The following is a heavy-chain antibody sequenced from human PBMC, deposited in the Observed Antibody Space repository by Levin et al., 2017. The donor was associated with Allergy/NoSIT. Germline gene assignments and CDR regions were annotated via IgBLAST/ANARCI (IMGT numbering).Heavy chain of an antibody. J-gene: IGHJ5*02. CDR3: ARGPWFDP. CDR1: GFTFSRYD. CDR2: IGTSNDT. V-gene: IGHV3-13*01. Sequence: QPGESLKISCAASGFTFSRYDIHWLRQRSGRGLEWVSAIGTSNDTYYAVSVKGRFTISREDAKNSLYLQMNSLRVGDTAVYYCARGPWFDPWGQGTLVTVSS.